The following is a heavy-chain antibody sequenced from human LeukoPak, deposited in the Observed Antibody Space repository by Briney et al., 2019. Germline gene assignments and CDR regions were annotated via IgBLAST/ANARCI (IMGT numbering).Heavy chain of an antibody. CDR2: IYTSGST. CDR1: GGSISSYY. Sequence: SETLSLTCTVSGGSISSYYWSWIRQPAGKGLEWIGRIYTSGSTNYNASLKSRVSMSVDTSKGQFSLKLSSVTAADTAVFYCARENSGSYREFDYWGQGTLVTVSS. CDR3: ARENSGSYREFDY. D-gene: IGHD1-26*01. V-gene: IGHV4-4*07. J-gene: IGHJ4*02.